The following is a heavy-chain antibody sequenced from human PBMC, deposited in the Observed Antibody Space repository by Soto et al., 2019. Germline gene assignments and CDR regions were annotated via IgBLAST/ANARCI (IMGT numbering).Heavy chain of an antibody. CDR3: ARDRCGGCNWFDP. CDR1: GGSISSYY. J-gene: IGHJ5*02. Sequence: PSETLSLTCTVSGGSISSYYWSWIRQPPGKGLEWIGYIYYSGSTNYNPSLKSRVTISVDASKNQFSLKLSSVTAADTAVYYCARDRCGGCNWFDPWGQGTLVTVSS. V-gene: IGHV4-59*01. D-gene: IGHD6-19*01. CDR2: IYYSGST.